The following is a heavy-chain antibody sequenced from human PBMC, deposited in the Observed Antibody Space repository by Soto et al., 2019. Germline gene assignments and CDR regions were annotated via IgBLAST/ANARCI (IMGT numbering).Heavy chain of an antibody. CDR2: IIPIFGTA. J-gene: IGHJ5*02. Sequence: ASVKVSCKASGGTFSSYAISWVRQAPGQGLEWMGGIIPIFGTANYAQKFQGRVTITADESTSTAYMELSSLRSEDTAVYYCARDTRYTYPPGKYNWFDPWGQGTLVTVSS. CDR3: ARDTRYTYPPGKYNWFDP. D-gene: IGHD1-26*01. CDR1: GGTFSSYA. V-gene: IGHV1-69*13.